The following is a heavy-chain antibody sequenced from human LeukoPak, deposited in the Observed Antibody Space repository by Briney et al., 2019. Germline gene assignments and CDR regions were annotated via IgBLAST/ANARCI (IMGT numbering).Heavy chain of an antibody. J-gene: IGHJ3*02. CDR3: ARAATDTRNAFDI. CDR2: INSDGSTT. CDR1: GFTFDDYA. Sequence: GGSLRLSCAASGFTFDDYAMHWVRQAPGKGLVWVSRINSDGSTTNYADSVKGRFTISRDNAKNTLYLQMNSLRAEDTAVYYCARAATDTRNAFDIWGQGTMVIVSS. V-gene: IGHV3-74*01. D-gene: IGHD6-13*01.